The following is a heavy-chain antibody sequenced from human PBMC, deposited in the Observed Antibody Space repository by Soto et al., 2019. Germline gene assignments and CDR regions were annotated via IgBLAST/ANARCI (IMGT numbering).Heavy chain of an antibody. CDR1: GFTFTKAW. J-gene: IGHJ5*02. CDR3: TTVSVNNGA. D-gene: IGHD1-20*01. Sequence: EVQLVDSGGGLVKPGGSLRLSCAASGFTFTKAWMSWVRQAPGKGLEWVGRIKSRTDGGTTDYAAPVKGRFTISRDDSNNMLFLQMNDLNSAYTAVYYCTTVSVNNGAWGQGTLFIVS. CDR2: IKSRTDGGTT. V-gene: IGHV3-15*01.